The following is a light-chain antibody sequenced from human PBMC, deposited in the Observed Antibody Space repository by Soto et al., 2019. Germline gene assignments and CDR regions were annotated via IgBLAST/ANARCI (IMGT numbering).Light chain of an antibody. V-gene: IGLV1-40*01. CDR3: QSYDSSLSGVV. CDR1: RSNIGAGYD. CDR2: GNI. Sequence: QSVLTQPPSVSGAPGQRVTISCTGNRSNIGAGYDVHWYQQLPETAPKLLIYGNINRPSGVPDRFSGSKSGTSASLAITGLQAEDEADYYCQSYDSSLSGVVFGGGTKLTVL. J-gene: IGLJ2*01.